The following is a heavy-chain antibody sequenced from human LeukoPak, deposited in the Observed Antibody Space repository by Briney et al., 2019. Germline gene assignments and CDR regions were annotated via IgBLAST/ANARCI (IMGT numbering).Heavy chain of an antibody. Sequence: GASVKVSCKASGYTFTGYYMHWVRQAPGQGLEWMGRINPNSGGTNYAQKFQGRVTMTRDTSISTAYMELSRLRSDDTAVYYCVRDDTEVSFDYWGQGTLVTVSS. CDR2: INPNSGGT. CDR3: VRDDTEVSFDY. CDR1: GYTFTGYY. J-gene: IGHJ4*02. V-gene: IGHV1-2*06.